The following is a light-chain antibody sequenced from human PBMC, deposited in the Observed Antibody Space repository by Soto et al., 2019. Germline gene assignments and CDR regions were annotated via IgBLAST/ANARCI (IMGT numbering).Light chain of an antibody. CDR3: LQHNSYPPT. CDR1: QGISNY. CDR2: AAS. V-gene: IGKV1D-17*01. Sequence: NIQMTKSRSVMSASVGDRVTITCRARQGISNYLAWFQQKPGKVPKHLIYAASSLQSGVPSRFSGSGSGTEVTLTISSLQPEDFATYSGLQHNSYPPTFGQATKVEIK. J-gene: IGKJ1*01.